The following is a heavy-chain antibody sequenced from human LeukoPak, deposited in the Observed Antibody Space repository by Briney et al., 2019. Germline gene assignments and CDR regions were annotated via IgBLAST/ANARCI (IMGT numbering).Heavy chain of an antibody. CDR2: ISYDGSNK. CDR1: GFTFSSYA. D-gene: IGHD2-21*02. J-gene: IGHJ4*02. CDR3: AKECGGDCYIDY. Sequence: GRSLRLSCAASGFTFSSYAMHWVRQAPGKGLEWVAVISYDGSNKYYADSVKGRFTISRDNSKNTLYLQMNSLRAEDTAVYYCAKECGGDCYIDYWGQGTLVTVSS. V-gene: IGHV3-30*04.